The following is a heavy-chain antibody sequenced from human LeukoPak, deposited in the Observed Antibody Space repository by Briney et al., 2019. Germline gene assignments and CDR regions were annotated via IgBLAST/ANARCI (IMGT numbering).Heavy chain of an antibody. CDR2: IYYSGST. CDR1: GGSISSYY. V-gene: IGHV4-59*01. D-gene: IGHD3-22*01. Sequence: SETLSLTCTVSGGSISSYYWSWIRQPPGKGLEWIGYIYYSGSTNYNPSLKSRVTISVDTSKSQFSLKLSSVTAADTAVYYCARGAEYYYDSSGYYYFDYWGQGTLVTVSS. J-gene: IGHJ4*02. CDR3: ARGAEYYYDSSGYYYFDY.